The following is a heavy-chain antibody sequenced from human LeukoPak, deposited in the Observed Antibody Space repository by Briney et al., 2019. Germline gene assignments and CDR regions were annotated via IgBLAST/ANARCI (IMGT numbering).Heavy chain of an antibody. J-gene: IGHJ4*02. CDR2: INHSGST. D-gene: IGHD2-21*02. CDR3: ARASILVVVTDY. Sequence: SETLSLTCAVYGGSFSGYYWSLIRQPPGKGLEWIGEINHSGSTNYNPSLKSRVTISVDTSKNQFSLKLSSVTAADTAVYYCARASILVVVTDYWGQGTLVTVSS. V-gene: IGHV4-34*01. CDR1: GGSFSGYY.